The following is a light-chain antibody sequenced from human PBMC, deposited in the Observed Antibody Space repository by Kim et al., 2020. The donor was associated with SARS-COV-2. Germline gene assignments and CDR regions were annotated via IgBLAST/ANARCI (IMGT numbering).Light chain of an antibody. CDR3: CSYAGSDQEV. V-gene: IGLV2-11*01. Sequence: QSDTAACTGGSSHIGGYNEVSWYQQHPGKAARHRIFDVGNRPSGVPDRFSGSKSGNTASLTIYGLQAEDEADYYCCSYAGSDQEVFGGGTQVTVL. J-gene: IGLJ2*01. CDR2: DVG. CDR1: SSHIGGYNE.